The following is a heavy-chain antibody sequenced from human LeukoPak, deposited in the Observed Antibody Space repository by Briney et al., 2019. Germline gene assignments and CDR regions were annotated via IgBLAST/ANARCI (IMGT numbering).Heavy chain of an antibody. CDR2: ISGSGGST. Sequence: PGGSLRLSCAASGFTFSDYYMSWIRQAPGKGLEWVSAISGSGGSTYYADSVKGRFTISRDNSKNTLYLQMNSLRAEDTAVYYCAKDLLMVRGVMPFDYWGQGTLVTVSS. J-gene: IGHJ4*02. CDR1: GFTFSDYY. V-gene: IGHV3-23*01. CDR3: AKDLLMVRGVMPFDY. D-gene: IGHD3-10*01.